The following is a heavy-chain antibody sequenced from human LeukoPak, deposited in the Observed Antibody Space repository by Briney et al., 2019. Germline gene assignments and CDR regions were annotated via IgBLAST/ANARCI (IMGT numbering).Heavy chain of an antibody. CDR2: IGGSESIV. D-gene: IGHD1-7*01. Sequence: GGSLRLSCVVSGFSVNDYYMSWIRQAPGKGLEWISDIGGSESIVSYGGSVRGRFTVSRDFAMNSLFLQLNSLSADDTAVYYCAREMVAGTFDSWGEGTLVTVSS. V-gene: IGHV3-11*01. J-gene: IGHJ4*02. CDR3: AREMVAGTFDS. CDR1: GFSVNDYY.